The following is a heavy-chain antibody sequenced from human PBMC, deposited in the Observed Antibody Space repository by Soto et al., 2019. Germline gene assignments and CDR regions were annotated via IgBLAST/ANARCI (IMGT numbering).Heavy chain of an antibody. CDR2: IYSGGAT. V-gene: IGHV3-53*01. Sequence: EVQLVESGGGMIQPGGSLRLSCAASDFTVSSNYMTWVRQAPGKGLEWVSVIYSGGATYYAGSVQGRFTISRDNSKNTLYLQMNSLRAEDAAVYYCARVLTIATTRFALWGQGTLVTVSA. D-gene: IGHD1-7*01. CDR1: DFTVSSNY. J-gene: IGHJ5*02. CDR3: ARVLTIATTRFAL.